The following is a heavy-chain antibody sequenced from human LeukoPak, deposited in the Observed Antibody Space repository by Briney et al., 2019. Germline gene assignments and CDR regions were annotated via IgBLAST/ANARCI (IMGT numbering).Heavy chain of an antibody. CDR2: IYHSGST. D-gene: IGHD5-12*01. Sequence: SETLSLTCTVSGYSISSGYYWGWIRQPPGKGLEWIGSIYHSGSTDYNPSLKSRVTISVDTSKNQFSLKLRSVTAADTAVYYCVKGRDGYDVWGQGSLVTVSS. V-gene: IGHV4-38-2*02. CDR3: VKGRDGYDV. CDR1: GYSISSGYY. J-gene: IGHJ4*02.